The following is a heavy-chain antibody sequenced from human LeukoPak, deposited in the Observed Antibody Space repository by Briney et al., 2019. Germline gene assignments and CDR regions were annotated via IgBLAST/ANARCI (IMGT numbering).Heavy chain of an antibody. CDR3: VGGDWGERDSFDL. D-gene: IGHD2-21*02. V-gene: IGHV3-7*01. J-gene: IGHJ3*01. CDR1: GFTFSIYW. Sequence: GGSLRLSCAASGFTFSIYWMSWVRQAPGKGLEWVANINQDGSQKYYVDSVKGRFTIPRDNAKNSFFLQMSSLRAEDTSVYYCVGGDWGERDSFDLWGRGTMVTVSS. CDR2: INQDGSQK.